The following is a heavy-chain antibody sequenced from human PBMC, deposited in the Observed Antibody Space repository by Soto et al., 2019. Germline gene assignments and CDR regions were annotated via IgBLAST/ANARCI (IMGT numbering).Heavy chain of an antibody. CDR1: GFTFSSYG. J-gene: IGHJ4*02. D-gene: IGHD6-13*01. V-gene: IGHV3-33*06. CDR2: IWYDGSIK. CDR3: AKDRIAIAE. Sequence: QVQLVESGGGVVQPGRSLRLSCAASGFTFSSYGMHWVRQAPGKGLEWVAVIWYDGSIKYYVDSVKGRFTISRDNSNNPLYLQMNSLRAEDTAVYYCAKDRIAIAEWGQGTLVTVSS.